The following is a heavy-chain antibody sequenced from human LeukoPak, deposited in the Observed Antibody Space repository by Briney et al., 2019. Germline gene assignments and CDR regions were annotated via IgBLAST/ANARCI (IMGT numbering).Heavy chain of an antibody. D-gene: IGHD2-2*01. J-gene: IGHJ6*03. CDR2: IYTSGST. Sequence: SETLSLTCTVSGGSISSGSYYWSWIRQPAGKGLEWIGRIYTSGSTNYNPSLKSRVTISVDTSKNQFSLKLSSVTAADTAVYYCARDREYQLPSHIYYYYYMDVWDKGTTVTVSS. CDR3: ARDREYQLPSHIYYYYYMDV. CDR1: GGSISSGSYY. V-gene: IGHV4-61*02.